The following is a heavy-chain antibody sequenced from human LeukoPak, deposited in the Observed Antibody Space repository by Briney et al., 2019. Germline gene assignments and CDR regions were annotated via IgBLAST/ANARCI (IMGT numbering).Heavy chain of an antibody. CDR1: GYTFTSYY. CDR3: ARGSVAVTGSFDY. D-gene: IGHD6-13*01. Sequence: ASVKVSCKASGYTFTSYYVHWVRQAPGQGLEWMGIINPSVGGTSYAQKFQGRVAMTRDLSTSTVYMELSSLRSEDTAVYFCARGSVAVTGSFDYWGQGTLVTVSS. V-gene: IGHV1-46*01. CDR2: INPSVGGT. J-gene: IGHJ4*02.